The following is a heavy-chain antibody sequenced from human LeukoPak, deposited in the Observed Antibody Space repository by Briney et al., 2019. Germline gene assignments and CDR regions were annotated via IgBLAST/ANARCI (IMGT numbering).Heavy chain of an antibody. V-gene: IGHV3-53*01. CDR3: ARGITGSNNWFDP. CDR1: GFTVSSTY. Sequence: GGSLRLSCAASGFTVSSTYMSWLRQAPGKGLEWVSLIYTGGATYYADSVKGRFTISRDNSENTLYLQMNSLRAEDTAVYYCARGITGSNNWFDPWGQGTLVTVSS. CDR2: IYTGGAT. D-gene: IGHD1-20*01. J-gene: IGHJ5*02.